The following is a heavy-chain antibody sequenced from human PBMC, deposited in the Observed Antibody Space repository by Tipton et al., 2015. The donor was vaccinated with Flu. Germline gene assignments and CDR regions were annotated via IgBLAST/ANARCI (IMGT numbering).Heavy chain of an antibody. CDR2: IYHSGST. D-gene: IGHD6-19*01. CDR1: GYSISGGYY. Sequence: TLSLTCTVSGYSISGGYYWGWIRQPPGKGLEWIGSIYHSGSTYYNPSLKSRVTISLDTSKNQFSLKLRSVTAADTAVYYCARGVAVAMYFQHWGQGTLVTVSS. V-gene: IGHV4-38-2*02. CDR3: ARGVAVAMYFQH. J-gene: IGHJ1*01.